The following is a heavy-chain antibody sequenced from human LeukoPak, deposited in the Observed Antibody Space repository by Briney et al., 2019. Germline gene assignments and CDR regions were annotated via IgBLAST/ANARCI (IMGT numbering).Heavy chain of an antibody. CDR3: ARLDSSGYSPIFDY. Sequence: SETLSLTCTVSAGSISSGDYYWSWIRQPPGTGLEWIGYIYYSGSTYYNPSLKSRVTISVDTSKNQFSLKLSSVTAADTAVYYCARLDSSGYSPIFDYWGQGTLVTVSS. V-gene: IGHV4-30-4*01. CDR1: AGSISSGDYY. J-gene: IGHJ4*02. CDR2: IYYSGST. D-gene: IGHD3-22*01.